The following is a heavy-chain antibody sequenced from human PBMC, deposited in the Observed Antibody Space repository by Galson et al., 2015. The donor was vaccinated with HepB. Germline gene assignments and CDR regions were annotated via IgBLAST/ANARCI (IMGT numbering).Heavy chain of an antibody. V-gene: IGHV1-69*13. J-gene: IGHJ4*02. CDR1: GGTFSSYA. CDR2: IIPIFGTA. CDR3: ARGGYCSSTSCYTRHTPDY. Sequence: SVKVSCKASGGTFSSYAISWVRQAPGQGLEWMGGIIPIFGTANYAQKFQGRVTITADESTSTAYMELSSLRSEDTAVYYCARGGYCSSTSCYTRHTPDYWGQGTLVTVSS. D-gene: IGHD2-2*02.